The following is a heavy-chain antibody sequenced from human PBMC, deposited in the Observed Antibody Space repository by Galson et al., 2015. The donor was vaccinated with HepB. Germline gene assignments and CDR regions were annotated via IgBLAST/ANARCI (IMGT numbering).Heavy chain of an antibody. Sequence: SVKVSCKASGYTFTSYGISWVRQAPGQGLEWMGWISAYNGNTNYAQKLQGRVTMTTDTSTSTAYMELRSLRSDDTAVYYCARHDYGASLGAFDIWGQGTMVTVSS. D-gene: IGHD4-17*01. CDR3: ARHDYGASLGAFDI. CDR2: ISAYNGNT. J-gene: IGHJ3*02. CDR1: GYTFTSYG. V-gene: IGHV1-18*04.